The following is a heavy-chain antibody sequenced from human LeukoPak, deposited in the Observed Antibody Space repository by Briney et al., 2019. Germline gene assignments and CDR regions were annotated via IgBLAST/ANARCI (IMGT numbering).Heavy chain of an antibody. CDR2: ISYDGINK. CDR1: GFNFSTYG. V-gene: IGHV3-30*18. Sequence: PGGSLRLSYAASGFNFSTYGMHWVRQAPGKGLEWVAVISYDGINKYYADSVKGRFTISRDNSKNMLYLQMSSLRAEDTAVYYCAKDHVTSSSWFPDYWGQGTLVTVSS. J-gene: IGHJ4*02. D-gene: IGHD6-13*01. CDR3: AKDHVTSSSWFPDY.